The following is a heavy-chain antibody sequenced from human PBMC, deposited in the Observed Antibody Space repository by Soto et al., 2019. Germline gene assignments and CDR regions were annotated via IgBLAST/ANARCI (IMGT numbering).Heavy chain of an antibody. CDR3: ARAPQLEYSSPGGLDY. D-gene: IGHD6-6*01. CDR2: IKQDGSEK. CDR1: GFNFSSYW. V-gene: IGHV3-7*03. Sequence: GGSLRLSCAASGFNFSSYWMSWVRQAPGKGLEWVANIKQDGSEKYYVDSVKGRFTISRDNAKNSLYLQMNSLRAEDTAVYYCARAPQLEYSSPGGLDYLGQGTLVTVSS. J-gene: IGHJ4*02.